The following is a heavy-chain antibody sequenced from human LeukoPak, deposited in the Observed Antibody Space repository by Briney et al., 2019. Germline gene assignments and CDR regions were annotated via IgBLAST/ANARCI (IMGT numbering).Heavy chain of an antibody. V-gene: IGHV3-7*01. D-gene: IGHD3-10*01. Sequence: GGSLRLSCAASGITFSSYWMSWVRQAPGKGLEWVANIKPDGSEKNYVDSVKGRFTISRDNAKNSLYLQMNSLRAEDTAVYYCAGPPQASSFDIWGQGTVVTVSS. CDR1: GITFSSYW. CDR3: AGPPQASSFDI. CDR2: IKPDGSEK. J-gene: IGHJ3*02.